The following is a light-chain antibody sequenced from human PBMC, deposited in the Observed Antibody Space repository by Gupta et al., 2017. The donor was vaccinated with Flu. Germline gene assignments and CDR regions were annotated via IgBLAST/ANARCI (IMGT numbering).Light chain of an antibody. CDR1: NIESKS. Sequence: SYVLTQPPSEPVAPGQTARITCGGDNIESKSVRWYQHQPGQAPVLGVYDDTDRPSGIPGQLSGSNSGNTATLTISRVEAGDEADYYCQIWDSLSDYMAFGGGTKLTVL. V-gene: IGLV3-21*02. J-gene: IGLJ2*01. CDR3: QIWDSLSDYMA. CDR2: DDT.